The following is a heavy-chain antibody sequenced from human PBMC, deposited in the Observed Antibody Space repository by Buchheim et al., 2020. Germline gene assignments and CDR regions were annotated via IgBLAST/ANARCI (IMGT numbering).Heavy chain of an antibody. J-gene: IGHJ6*02. D-gene: IGHD1-14*01. CDR1: GFTFSSYG. V-gene: IGHV3-33*01. Sequence: QVQLVESGGGVVQPGRSLRLSCAASGFTFSSYGMHWVRQARGKGLEWVAVIWYDGSNKYYADSVKGRFTISRDNSKNTLYLQMNSLRAEDTAVYYCARFQSGQKDYYYYGMDVWGQGTT. CDR3: ARFQSGQKDYYYYGMDV. CDR2: IWYDGSNK.